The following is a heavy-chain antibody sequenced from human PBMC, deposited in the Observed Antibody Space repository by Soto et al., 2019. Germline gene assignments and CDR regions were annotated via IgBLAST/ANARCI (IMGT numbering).Heavy chain of an antibody. CDR1: GGSFSDYY. Sequence: PSETLSLTCAVYGGSFSDYYWSWIRQPPGKGLEWIGEINHSGSTNYNPSLKSRVTISVDTSKNQFSLKLSSVTAADAAVYYCARGGGREGYSFDYWGQEPRVTVSS. CDR2: INHSGST. D-gene: IGHD3-16*01. CDR3: ARGGGREGYSFDY. V-gene: IGHV4-34*01. J-gene: IGHJ4*02.